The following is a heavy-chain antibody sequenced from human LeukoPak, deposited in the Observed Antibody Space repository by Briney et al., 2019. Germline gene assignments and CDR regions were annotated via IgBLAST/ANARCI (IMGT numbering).Heavy chain of an antibody. CDR3: ARHSVGGNSAYWYFDL. J-gene: IGHJ2*01. CDR1: GDSISSYY. Sequence: SETLSLTCTVSGDSISSYYWSWIRQPPGKGLEWIGCIYTTGTTNYNPSLKSRVTISVETSKNQFSMRLSSVTAAGTAVYYCARHSVGGNSAYWYFDLWGRGALVTVSS. D-gene: IGHD4-23*01. CDR2: IYTTGTT. V-gene: IGHV4-4*09.